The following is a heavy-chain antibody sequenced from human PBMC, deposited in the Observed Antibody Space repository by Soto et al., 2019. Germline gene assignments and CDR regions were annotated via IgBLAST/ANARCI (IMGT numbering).Heavy chain of an antibody. CDR2: ISYDGSNK. CDR3: AKARDIVVVDDYYMDV. D-gene: IGHD2-15*01. J-gene: IGHJ6*03. V-gene: IGHV3-30*18. Sequence: PGGSLRLSCAASGFTFSSYGMHWVRQAPGKGLEWVAVISYDGSNKYYADSVKGRFTISRDNSKNTLYLQMNSLRAEDTAVYYCAKARDIVVVDDYYMDVWGKGTTVTVSS. CDR1: GFTFSSYG.